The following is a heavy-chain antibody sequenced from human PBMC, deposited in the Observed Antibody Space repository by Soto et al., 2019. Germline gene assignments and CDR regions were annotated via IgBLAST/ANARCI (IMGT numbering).Heavy chain of an antibody. D-gene: IGHD6-13*01. CDR1: GGSFSGYY. CDR3: ARGAIAAAGNYYYYYYMDV. CDR2: INHSGST. Sequence: SETLSLTCAVYGGSFSGYYWSWIRQPPGKGLEWIGEINHSGSTNYNPSLKSRVTISVDTSKNQFSLKLSSVTAADTAVYYCARGAIAAAGNYYYYYYMDVWGKGTTVTVSS. V-gene: IGHV4-34*01. J-gene: IGHJ6*03.